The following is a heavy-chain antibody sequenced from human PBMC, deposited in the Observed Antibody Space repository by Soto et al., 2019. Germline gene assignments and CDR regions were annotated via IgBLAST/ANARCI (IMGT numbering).Heavy chain of an antibody. CDR3: ASGIVVVTAAQGDAFDI. D-gene: IGHD2-21*02. CDR2: MNPNSGNT. V-gene: IGHV1-8*01. Sequence: ASVKVSCKASGYTFTSYDINWVRQATGQGLEWMGWMNPNSGNTGYAQKFQGRVTMTRNTSISTAYMELSSLRSEDTAVYYCASGIVVVTAAQGDAFDIWGQGTMVTVSS. CDR1: GYTFTSYD. J-gene: IGHJ3*02.